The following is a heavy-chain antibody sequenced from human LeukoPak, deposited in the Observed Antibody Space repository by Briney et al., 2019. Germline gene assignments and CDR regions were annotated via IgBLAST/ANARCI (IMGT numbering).Heavy chain of an antibody. V-gene: IGHV4-34*01. CDR1: GGSFSGYY. CDR2: INHSGST. J-gene: IGHJ6*02. CDR3: ASSYCGGDCYSEWSYYYGMDV. Sequence: SETLSLTCAVYGGSFSGYYWSWIRQPPGKGLEWIGEINHSGSTNYNPSLKSRVTISVDTSKNQFSLKLSSVTAADTAVYYCASSYCGGDCYSEWSYYYGMDVWGQGTTVIVSS. D-gene: IGHD2-21*02.